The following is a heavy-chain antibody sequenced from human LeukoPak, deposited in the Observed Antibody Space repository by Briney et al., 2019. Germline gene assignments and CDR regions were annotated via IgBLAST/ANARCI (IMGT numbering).Heavy chain of an antibody. D-gene: IGHD2-2*01. CDR1: GFTSSSYS. CDR2: ISSTGTYI. CDR3: ARDPSVVPAAVNWFDP. J-gene: IGHJ5*02. Sequence: GGSLRLSCAASGFTSSSYSMNWVRQAPGKGLESVSSISSTGTYIYYADSVKGRFTISRDNAKNSLYLQMNSLRAEDTAVYYCARDPSVVPAAVNWFDPWGQGTLVTVSS. V-gene: IGHV3-21*01.